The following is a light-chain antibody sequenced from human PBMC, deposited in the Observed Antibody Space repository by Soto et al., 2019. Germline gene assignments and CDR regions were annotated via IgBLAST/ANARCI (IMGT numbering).Light chain of an antibody. V-gene: IGKV3-20*01. CDR1: QTVRNNY. CDR2: DAS. CDR3: QQGSSYPLT. Sequence: LTQYPGTMSLSPGERDTLSCRASQTVRNNYLAWYQQKPSQAPKLLIYDASSRATGIPDRFSGGGSGTDFTLTIIRLEPEELAVYYFQQGSSYPLTAGGGTQVDIK. J-gene: IGKJ4*01.